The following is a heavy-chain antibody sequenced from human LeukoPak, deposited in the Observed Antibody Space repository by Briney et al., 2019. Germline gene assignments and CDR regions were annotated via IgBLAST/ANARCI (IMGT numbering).Heavy chain of an antibody. CDR1: GGSFGGYF. J-gene: IGHJ4*02. Sequence: PSETLSLTCSAYGGSFGGYFWSWVRQPPEEGLEWIGEVNHSGSTNYNPSLKSRVTISVDTSRTQFSLNLRSVTAADTAVYYCARGPPLAYYGTGGYYFFDYWGQGILVTVSP. CDR3: ARGPPLAYYGTGGYYFFDY. V-gene: IGHV4-34*01. D-gene: IGHD3-22*01. CDR2: VNHSGST.